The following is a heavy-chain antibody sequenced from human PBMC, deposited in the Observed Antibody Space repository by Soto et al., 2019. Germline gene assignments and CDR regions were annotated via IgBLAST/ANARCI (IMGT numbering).Heavy chain of an antibody. V-gene: IGHV4-59*01. Sequence: QVQLQESGPGLVKPSETLSLTCTVSGGSISSYYWSWIRQPPGKGLEWIGYIYYSGSTNYNPSLKSRVTISVDTSKNQFSLKLSSVTAADTAVYYCARQQWLVLNAFDTWGQGTMVTVSS. CDR2: IYYSGST. CDR3: ARQQWLVLNAFDT. CDR1: GGSISSYY. J-gene: IGHJ3*02. D-gene: IGHD6-19*01.